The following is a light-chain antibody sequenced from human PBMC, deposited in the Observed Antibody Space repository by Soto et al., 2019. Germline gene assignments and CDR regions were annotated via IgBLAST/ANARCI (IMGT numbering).Light chain of an antibody. CDR3: HQYSNWPPWT. CDR1: QSVSSY. J-gene: IGKJ1*01. Sequence: EIVLTQFPGTLSLSPGERATLSCGASQSVSSYLAWYQQKPGQAPRLLIYRASTRATGVPARFSASGSGTEFTLTISSLQSEDSAVYYCHQYSNWPPWTFGPGTKVDIK. CDR2: RAS. V-gene: IGKV3-15*01.